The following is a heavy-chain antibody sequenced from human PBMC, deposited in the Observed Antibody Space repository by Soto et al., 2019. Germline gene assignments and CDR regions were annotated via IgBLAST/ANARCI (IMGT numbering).Heavy chain of an antibody. J-gene: IGHJ5*02. CDR1: GGSFSGYY. CDR3: ARGRYCSGGSCYSLSRWFDP. V-gene: IGHV4-34*01. D-gene: IGHD2-15*01. Sequence: TSETLSLTCAVYGGSFSGYYWSWIRQPPGKGLEWIGEINHSGSTNYNPSLKSRVTISVDTSKNQFSLKLSSVTAADTAVYYCARGRYCSGGSCYSLSRWFDPWGQGTLVTVSS. CDR2: INHSGST.